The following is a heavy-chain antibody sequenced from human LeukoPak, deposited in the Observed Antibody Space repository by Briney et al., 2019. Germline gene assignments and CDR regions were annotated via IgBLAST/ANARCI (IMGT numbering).Heavy chain of an antibody. CDR3: ARGSRCSGGSCYDNWFDP. CDR2: ISYDGSNK. V-gene: IGHV3-30*04. CDR1: GFTFSSYA. Sequence: GGSLRLSCAASGFTFSSYAMHWVRQAPGKGLEWVAVISYDGSNKYYADSVKGRFTISRDNSKNTLYLQMNSLRAEDTAVCYCARGSRCSGGSCYDNWFDPWGQGTLVTVSS. J-gene: IGHJ5*02. D-gene: IGHD2-15*01.